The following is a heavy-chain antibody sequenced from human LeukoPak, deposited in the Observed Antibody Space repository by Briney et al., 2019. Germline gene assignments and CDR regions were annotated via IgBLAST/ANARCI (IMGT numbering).Heavy chain of an antibody. D-gene: IGHD6-13*01. CDR2: ISSSSSTI. V-gene: IGHV3-48*02. CDR3: ARDPGYSSSWYWFDP. J-gene: IGHJ5*02. Sequence: GGSLSLSCAASGFTFSSYSMNWVRQAPGKGLEWVSYISSSSSTIYYADSVKGRFTISRDNAKNSLYLQMNSLRDEDTAVYYCARDPGYSSSWYWFDPWGQGTLVTVSS. CDR1: GFTFSSYS.